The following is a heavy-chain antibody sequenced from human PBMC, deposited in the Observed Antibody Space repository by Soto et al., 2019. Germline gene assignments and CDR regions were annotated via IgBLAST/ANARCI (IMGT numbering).Heavy chain of an antibody. CDR1: GFTFSSYS. CDR2: ISSSSSTI. CDR3: ASLSANGGY. J-gene: IGHJ4*02. V-gene: IGHV3-48*01. D-gene: IGHD1-26*01. Sequence: HPVGSLRLSCAASGFTFSSYSMNWVRQAPGKGLEWVSYISSSSSTIYYADSVKGRFTISRDNAKNSLYLQMNSLRAEDTAVYYCASLSANGGYWGQGTQVTVSS.